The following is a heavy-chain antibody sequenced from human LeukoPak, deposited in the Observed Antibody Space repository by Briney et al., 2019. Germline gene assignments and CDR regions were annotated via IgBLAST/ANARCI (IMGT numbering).Heavy chain of an antibody. CDR2: IYYSGST. CDR3: ARHSSGSGIEAFDI. Sequence: PSETLSLTCTVSGGSISSSSNYWGWIRQPPGKGLEWIGSIYYSGSTYYTPSLKSRVTISVDTSKNQFSLKLSSVTAADTAVYYCARHSSGSGIEAFDIWGRGTMVTVSS. CDR1: GGSISSSSNY. D-gene: IGHD3-10*01. J-gene: IGHJ3*02. V-gene: IGHV4-39*01.